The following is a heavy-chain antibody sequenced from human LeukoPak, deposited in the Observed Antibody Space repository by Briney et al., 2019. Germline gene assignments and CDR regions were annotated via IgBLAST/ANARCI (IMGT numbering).Heavy chain of an antibody. V-gene: IGHV4-59*01. CDR2: IYHSGST. CDR3: SGGEHSSSWYASFDT. J-gene: IGHJ5*02. D-gene: IGHD6-13*01. CDR1: GVSINSYY. Sequence: PSETLSLTCTVSGVSINSYYWGWNRQPPGKGLEWIGYIYHSGSTNYNPSLKSRVTISADTSKNQFSLKLSSVTAADPAVYYGSGGEHSSSWYASFDTWGQGTLVTVSS.